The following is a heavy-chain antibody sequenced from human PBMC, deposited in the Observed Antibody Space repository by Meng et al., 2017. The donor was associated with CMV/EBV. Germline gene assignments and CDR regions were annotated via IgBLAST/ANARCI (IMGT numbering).Heavy chain of an antibody. J-gene: IGHJ3*02. CDR1: GGSISSSSYY. Sequence: SETLSLTCTVSGGSISSSSYYWCWIRQPPGKGLEWIGSIYYSGRTYYNPSLKSRATISVDTSKNQFSLKLSSVTAADTAVYYCAISERAYYDILTGYYNVAFDIWGQGTMVTVSS. CDR3: AISERAYYDILTGYYNVAFDI. D-gene: IGHD3-9*01. CDR2: IYYSGRT. V-gene: IGHV4-39*07.